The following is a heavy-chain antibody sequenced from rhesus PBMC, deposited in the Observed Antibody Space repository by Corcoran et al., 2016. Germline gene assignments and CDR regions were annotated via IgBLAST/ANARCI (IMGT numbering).Heavy chain of an antibody. D-gene: IGHD6-31*01. Sequence: QVQLQESGPGLVKPSETLSLTCAVSGGSISGGYGWSWIRQPPGKGLEWIGHIFGSIGSTYYNPSLKSRVTMSRDTSKNQCSLKLSSVTAADTAVYYCARRPDSSGLDYWGQGVLVTVSS. CDR3: ARRPDSSGLDY. V-gene: IGHV4S7*01. CDR2: IFGSIGST. J-gene: IGHJ4*01. CDR1: GGSISGGYG.